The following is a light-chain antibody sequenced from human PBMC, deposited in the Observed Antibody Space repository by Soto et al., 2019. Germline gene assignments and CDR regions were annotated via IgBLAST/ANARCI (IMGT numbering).Light chain of an antibody. CDR1: QSISSW. Sequence: DIQMTQSPSTLSESVGDRVTITCRASQSISSWLAWYQQKPGKAPKLLIYKASSLESGVPSRFSGSGSGTEFTLTISSLQPDDFATYYCQQYSSYSTTFGQGTKVEIK. CDR3: QQYSSYSTT. V-gene: IGKV1-5*03. CDR2: KAS. J-gene: IGKJ2*01.